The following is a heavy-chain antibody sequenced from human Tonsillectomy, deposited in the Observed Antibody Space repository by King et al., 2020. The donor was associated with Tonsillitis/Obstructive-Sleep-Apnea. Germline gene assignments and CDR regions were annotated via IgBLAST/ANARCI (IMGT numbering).Heavy chain of an antibody. CDR1: GCSISSYY. CDR2: IYYSGSS. Sequence: QLQESGPGLVKPSETLSLTCTVSGCSISSYYWSWIRQPPGKGLEWIGYIYYSGSSNYNPSLKSRVTISVDTSKNQFSLKLSSVTAADTAVYYCARGYCSGTSCYIRDAFDIWGQGTMVTVSS. J-gene: IGHJ3*02. V-gene: IGHV4-59*01. CDR3: ARGYCSGTSCYIRDAFDI. D-gene: IGHD2-2*02.